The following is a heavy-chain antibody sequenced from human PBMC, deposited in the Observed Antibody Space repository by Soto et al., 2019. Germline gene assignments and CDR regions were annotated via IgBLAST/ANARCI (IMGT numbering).Heavy chain of an antibody. V-gene: IGHV4-59*01. Sequence: SETLSLTCTVSGGSISSYYWSWIRQPPGKGLEWIGYIYYSGSTNYNPSLKSRVTISVDTSKNQFSLKLSSVTAADTAVYYCARDRIDDYSNYSGDWFDPWGQGTLVTVSS. J-gene: IGHJ5*02. CDR1: GGSISSYY. CDR2: IYYSGST. D-gene: IGHD4-4*01. CDR3: ARDRIDDYSNYSGDWFDP.